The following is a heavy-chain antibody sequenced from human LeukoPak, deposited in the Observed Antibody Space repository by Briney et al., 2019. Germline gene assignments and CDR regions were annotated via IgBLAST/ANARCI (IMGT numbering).Heavy chain of an antibody. J-gene: IGHJ4*02. V-gene: IGHV4-59*01. D-gene: IGHD4-17*01. CDR3: ARGIESYGDYGY. CDR1: GGSISGSY. Sequence: SETLSLTCTVSGGSISGSYWSWIRQTPGKGLEWIAYMYSSGSTNYNPSLKSRVTISIDTSKNQFSLKLSSLTAADTAIYYCARGIESYGDYGYWGQGILVTVSS. CDR2: MYSSGST.